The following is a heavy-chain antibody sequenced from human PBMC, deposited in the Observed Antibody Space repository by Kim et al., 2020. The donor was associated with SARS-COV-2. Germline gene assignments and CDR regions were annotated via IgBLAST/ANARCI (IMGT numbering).Heavy chain of an antibody. J-gene: IGHJ4*02. D-gene: IGHD3-3*01. CDR3: AKDDDFWSGPFDY. CDR1: GFTFDDYA. Sequence: GGSLRLSCAASGFTFDDYAMHWVRQAPGKGLEWVSGISWNSGSIGYADSVKGRFTISRDNAKNSLYLQMNSLRAEDTALYYCAKDDDFWSGPFDYWGQGT. V-gene: IGHV3-9*01. CDR2: ISWNSGSI.